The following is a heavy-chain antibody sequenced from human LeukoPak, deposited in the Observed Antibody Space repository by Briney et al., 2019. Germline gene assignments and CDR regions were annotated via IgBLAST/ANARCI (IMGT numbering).Heavy chain of an antibody. V-gene: IGHV4-34*01. J-gene: IGHJ6*03. Sequence: SETLSLTCAVYGGSFSGYYWSWIRQPPGKGLEWIGEINHSGSTYYNPSLKSRVTMSVDTSKNQFSLKLSSVTAADTAVYYCAREITLIVVGTFYYYMDVWGKGTTVTISS. D-gene: IGHD3-22*01. CDR2: INHSGST. CDR1: GGSFSGYY. CDR3: AREITLIVVGTFYYYMDV.